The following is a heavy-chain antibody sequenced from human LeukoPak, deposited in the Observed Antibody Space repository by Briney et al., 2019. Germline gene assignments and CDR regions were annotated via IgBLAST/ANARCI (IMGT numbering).Heavy chain of an antibody. J-gene: IGHJ4*02. CDR1: GFTFGDYA. CDR3: TRSRPYYDSSGYQDY. Sequence: GGSLRLSCTASGFTFGDYAMSWFRQAPGKGLEWVGFIISKAYGGTTEYAASVKGRFTISRDDSKSIAYLQMNSLKTEDTAVYYCTRSRPYYDSSGYQDYWGQGTLVTVSS. V-gene: IGHV3-49*03. CDR2: IISKAYGGTT. D-gene: IGHD3-22*01.